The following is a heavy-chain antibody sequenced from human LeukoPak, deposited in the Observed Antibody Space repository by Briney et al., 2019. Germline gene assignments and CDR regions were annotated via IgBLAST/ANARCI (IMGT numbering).Heavy chain of an antibody. V-gene: IGHV1-46*01. CDR3: ARDRGIAVTGTRGYFDY. J-gene: IGHJ4*02. D-gene: IGHD6-19*01. CDR2: INPSGGST. Sequence: GASVKVSCKASGYTFTSYYMHWVRQAPGQGLEWMGIINPSGGSTSYAQKFQGRVTMTRDTSTSTVYMELSSLRSEDTAVYYCARDRGIAVTGTRGYFDYWGQGILVTVSS. CDR1: GYTFTSYY.